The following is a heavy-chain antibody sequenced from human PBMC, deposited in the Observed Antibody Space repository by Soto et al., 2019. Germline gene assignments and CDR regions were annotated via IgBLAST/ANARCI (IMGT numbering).Heavy chain of an antibody. D-gene: IGHD3-10*01. J-gene: IGHJ5*02. CDR2: IYDSGTT. CDR1: GGSISRYY. CDR3: TRVTESTLDP. V-gene: IGHV4-59*01. Sequence: SETLSLTCTVSGGSISRYYWSCIRQPPGKGLEWIVYIYDSGTTHYNPSLESRVTISVDTSKNQFSLKLNSVTAADTAMYYCTRVTESTLDPWGQGTLVTVSA.